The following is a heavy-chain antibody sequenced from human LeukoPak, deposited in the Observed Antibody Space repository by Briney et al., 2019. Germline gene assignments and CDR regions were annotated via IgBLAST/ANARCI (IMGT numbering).Heavy chain of an antibody. Sequence: PSETLSLTCAVYGGSFSGYYWSWIRQPPGKGPEWIGEINHSGSTNYNPSLKSRVTISVDTSKNQFSLKLSSVTAADTAVYYCARGRRYCSSTSCYAQGLYYFDYWGQGTLVTVSS. CDR1: GGSFSGYY. CDR2: INHSGST. CDR3: ARGRRYCSSTSCYAQGLYYFDY. J-gene: IGHJ4*02. D-gene: IGHD2-2*01. V-gene: IGHV4-34*01.